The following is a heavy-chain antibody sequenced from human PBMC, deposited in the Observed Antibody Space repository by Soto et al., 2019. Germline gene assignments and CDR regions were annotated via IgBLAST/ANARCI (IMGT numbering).Heavy chain of an antibody. V-gene: IGHV1-18*01. CDR3: ARGRYGDY. CDR2: ISAQNGNT. CDR1: GYTFTSYG. Sequence: QVHLVQSGAAVKKPGASVKVSCKASGYTFTSYGITWVRQAPGQGLEWMGWISAQNGNTDYAQKVQRRVTVTRETSTSTAYMELRSLGSDDTAVYYCARGRYGDYWGQGALVTVSS. J-gene: IGHJ4*02. D-gene: IGHD1-1*01.